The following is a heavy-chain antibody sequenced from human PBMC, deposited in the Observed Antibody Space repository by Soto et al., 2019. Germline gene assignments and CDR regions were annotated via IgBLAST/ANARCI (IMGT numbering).Heavy chain of an antibody. J-gene: IGHJ4*02. D-gene: IGHD3-22*01. V-gene: IGHV4-31*03. CDR3: ARDSLYYDSSGYLDGGSFDY. Sequence: QVQLQESGPGLVKPSQTLSLTCTVSGDSISNGGYYWSWIRQHPGKGLEWIGYIYYIGSTNYNPSLKSRVTISLDTSENQFSLRLSPVTAADTAVYFCARDSLYYDSSGYLDGGSFDYWGQGAQVTVSS. CDR2: IYYIGST. CDR1: GDSISNGGYY.